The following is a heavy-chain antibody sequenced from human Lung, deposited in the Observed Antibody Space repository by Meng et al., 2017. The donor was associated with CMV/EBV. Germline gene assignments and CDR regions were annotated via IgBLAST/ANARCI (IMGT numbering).Heavy chain of an antibody. D-gene: IGHD2-2*01. J-gene: IGHJ6*02. CDR2: IIPIFGTA. Sequence: SVXVSXKASGGTFSSYAISWVRQAPGQGLEWMGGIIPIFGTANYAQKFQGRVTITTDESTSTAYMELSSLRSEDTAVYYCARGGYQLLVYYYYYGMDVWGQGTTVTVSS. CDR1: GGTFSSYA. CDR3: ARGGYQLLVYYYYYGMDV. V-gene: IGHV1-69*05.